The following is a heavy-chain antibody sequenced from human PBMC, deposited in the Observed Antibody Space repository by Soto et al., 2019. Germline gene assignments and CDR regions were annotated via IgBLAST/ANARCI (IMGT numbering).Heavy chain of an antibody. CDR2: ISYDGSND. CDR1: AFTFSSHA. CDR3: ARGGYYAFDI. D-gene: IGHD1-1*01. Sequence: QVQLVESGGGVVQPGRSLRLSCAASAFTFSSHAMHWVRQAPGKGLEWVAVISYDGSNDYYADSVKGRFTISRDNSKNTLYLQMNSRRAEDTAVYYWARGGYYAFDIWGQGTMVAVSS. J-gene: IGHJ3*02. V-gene: IGHV3-30*04.